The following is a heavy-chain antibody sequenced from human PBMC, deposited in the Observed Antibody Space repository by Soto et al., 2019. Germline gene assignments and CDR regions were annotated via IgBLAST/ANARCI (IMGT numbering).Heavy chain of an antibody. CDR3: ASGTEMATTRHETHFDY. D-gene: IGHD5-12*01. CDR1: GGSISSYY. J-gene: IGHJ4*02. CDR2: IYYGGST. Sequence: SETLSLTCTVSGGSISSYYWSWIRQPPGKGLEWIGYIYYGGSTNYNPSLKSRVTISVDTSKNQFSLKLSSVTAADTAVYYCASGTEMATTRHETHFDYWGQGTLVTVSS. V-gene: IGHV4-59*01.